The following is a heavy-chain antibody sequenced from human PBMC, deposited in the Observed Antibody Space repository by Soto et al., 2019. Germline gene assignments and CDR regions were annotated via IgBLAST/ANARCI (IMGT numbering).Heavy chain of an antibody. Sequence: SETLSLTCTVSGGSISSYYWNWIRQPAGKGLEWIGRIYSRGRTKYNPSLKSRVTMSIDTSKNLYFGKLRSVTTPHTAVNSCLRDGGPTGYSDMDIWGQDATVTVSS. V-gene: IGHV4-4*07. CDR2: IYSRGRT. D-gene: IGHD3-16*01. CDR3: LRDGGPTGYSDMDI. CDR1: GGSISSYY. J-gene: IGHJ6*02.